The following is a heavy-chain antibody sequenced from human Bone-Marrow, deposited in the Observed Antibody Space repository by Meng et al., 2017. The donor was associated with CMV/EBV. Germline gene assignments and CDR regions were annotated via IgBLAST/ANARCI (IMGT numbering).Heavy chain of an antibody. CDR1: GGTFSSYA. CDR3: SRDGSGPNNWFDP. CDR2: IIPIFGTA. V-gene: IGHV1-69*05. D-gene: IGHD3-3*01. Sequence: SVKVSCKASGGTFSSYAISWVRQAPGQGLEWMGGIIPIFGTANYAQKFQGRVTITTDESTSTAYMELSSLRSEDTAAYYCSRDGSGPNNWFDPWGQGTLVTVSS. J-gene: IGHJ5*02.